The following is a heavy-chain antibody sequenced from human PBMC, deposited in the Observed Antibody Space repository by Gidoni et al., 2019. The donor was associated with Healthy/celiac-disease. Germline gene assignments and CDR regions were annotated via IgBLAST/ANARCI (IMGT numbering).Heavy chain of an antibody. D-gene: IGHD2-2*01. Sequence: EVQLVESGGGLVKPGGSLSLSCAASGFTFRRYSMNWVRQAPGKGLEWVSSISSSSSYIYYADSVKGRFTISRDNAKNSLYLQMNSLRAEDTAVYYCARDLEYQLPLPDAFDIWGQGTMVTVSS. CDR2: ISSSSSYI. CDR3: ARDLEYQLPLPDAFDI. CDR1: GFTFRRYS. J-gene: IGHJ3*02. V-gene: IGHV3-21*01.